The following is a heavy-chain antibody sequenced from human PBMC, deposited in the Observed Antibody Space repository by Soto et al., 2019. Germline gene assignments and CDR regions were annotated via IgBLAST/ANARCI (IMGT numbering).Heavy chain of an antibody. CDR3: AREGGDYGGNSGNDAFDI. Sequence: ASVKVSCKASGYTFTGYYMHWVRQAPGQGLEWMGWINPNSGGTNYAQKFQGWVTMTRDTSISTAYMELSRLRSDDTAVYYCAREGGDYGGNSGNDAFDIWGQGTMVTVSS. V-gene: IGHV1-2*04. CDR1: GYTFTGYY. CDR2: INPNSGGT. D-gene: IGHD4-17*01. J-gene: IGHJ3*02.